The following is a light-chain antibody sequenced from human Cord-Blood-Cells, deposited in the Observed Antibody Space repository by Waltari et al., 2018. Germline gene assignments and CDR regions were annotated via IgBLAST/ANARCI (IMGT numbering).Light chain of an antibody. CDR2: GAS. J-gene: IGKJ4*01. V-gene: IGKV3-20*01. CDR1: QSVSSSY. Sequence: EIVLTQSPGTLSLSPGERATLSCRASQSVSSSYLAWYPQKPGQAPRLLIYGASSRATRIPDRFSGSGSGTDFTLTISRLGPEDFAVYYCQQYGSSPLTFGGGTNVEIK. CDR3: QQYGSSPLT.